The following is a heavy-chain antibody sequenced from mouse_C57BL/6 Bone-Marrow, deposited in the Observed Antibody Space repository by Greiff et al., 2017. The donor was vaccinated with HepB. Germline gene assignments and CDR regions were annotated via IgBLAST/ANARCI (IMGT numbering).Heavy chain of an antibody. J-gene: IGHJ4*01. CDR2: IDPEDGEP. CDR1: GFNIKDYY. D-gene: IGHD1-1*01. Sequence: VQLQQSGAELVKPGASVKLSCTASGFNIKDYYMPWVKQRTEQGLEWIGRIDPEDGEPKSAPKFQGKATITADTSANTAYLQLSSLTSEDTAVYYWARILRGAMDYWGQGTSVTVSS. CDR3: ARILRGAMDY. V-gene: IGHV14-2*01.